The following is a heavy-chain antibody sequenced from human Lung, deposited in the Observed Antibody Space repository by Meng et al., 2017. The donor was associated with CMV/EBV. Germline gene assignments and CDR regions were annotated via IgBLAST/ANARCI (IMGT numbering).Heavy chain of an antibody. CDR1: GDSISSGEYF. Sequence: QVNRRGWGPGLLRPSQPLSLTCTVAGDSISSGEYFWSWIRRPPGKGLEWIGYMDYRGSTFYNPSLKSRVTISVDTSKNQFSLKLSSVTAADTAVYFCARGELLWDYWGQGTLVTVSS. CDR2: MDYRGST. D-gene: IGHD2-2*01. J-gene: IGHJ4*02. CDR3: ARGELLWDY. V-gene: IGHV4-30-4*01.